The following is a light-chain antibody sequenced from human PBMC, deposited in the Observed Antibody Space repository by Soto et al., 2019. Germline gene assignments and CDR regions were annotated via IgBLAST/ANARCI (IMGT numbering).Light chain of an antibody. J-gene: IGKJ1*01. CDR2: SAS. CDR3: QQYYNYPWT. V-gene: IGKV1-5*03. Sequence: IQMTQSPRTLSASVGDKVTITCRASQSVGITGTWLAWYQQQPGKPPKLLIYSASNLESGVPSRFSGSASGTEFTLTISSLQPDDFATYFCQQYYNYPWTFGQGTKVEIK. CDR1: QSVGITGTW.